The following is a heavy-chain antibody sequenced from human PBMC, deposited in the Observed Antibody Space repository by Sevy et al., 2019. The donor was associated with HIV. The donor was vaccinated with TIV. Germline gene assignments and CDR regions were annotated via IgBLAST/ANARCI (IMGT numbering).Heavy chain of an antibody. CDR2: IIPIFGTA. J-gene: IGHJ4*02. V-gene: IGHV1-69*13. Sequence: ASVKVSCKASGGTFSSYAISWVRQAPGQGLEWIGGIIPIFGTANYAQKYQGRVTITADESTSTAYMELSSLRSEDTAVYYCARDREARTRWYYFDYWGQGTLVTVSS. CDR3: ARDREARTRWYYFDY. D-gene: IGHD6-13*01. CDR1: GGTFSSYA.